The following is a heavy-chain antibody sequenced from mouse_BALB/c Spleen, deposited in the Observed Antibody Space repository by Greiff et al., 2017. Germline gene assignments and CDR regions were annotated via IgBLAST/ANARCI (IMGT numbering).Heavy chain of an antibody. D-gene: IGHD2-2*01. V-gene: IGHV1S56*01. CDR2: IYPGNVNT. Sequence: VQLQQSGPELVKPGASVRISCKASGYTFTSYYIHWVKQRPGQGLEWIGWIYPGNVNTKYNEKFKGKATLTADKSSSTAYMQLSSLTSEDSAVYFCARGDGYEGYYAMDYWGQGTSVTVSS. CDR3: ARGDGYEGYYAMDY. CDR1: GYTFTSYY. J-gene: IGHJ4*01.